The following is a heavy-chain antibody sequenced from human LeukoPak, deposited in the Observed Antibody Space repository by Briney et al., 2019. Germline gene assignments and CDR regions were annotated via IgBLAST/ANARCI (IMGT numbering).Heavy chain of an antibody. D-gene: IGHD6-19*01. CDR2: INTNTGNP. Sequence: ASVKVSCTASGYTFTSYAMNWVRQAPGQGLEWMGWINTNTGNPTYAQGLTGRFVFSLDTSVSTAYLQLSSLKAEDTAVYYCARDPFLIRSGSLGYWGQGTLVTVSS. CDR3: ARDPFLIRSGSLGY. V-gene: IGHV7-4-1*02. CDR1: GYTFTSYA. J-gene: IGHJ4*02.